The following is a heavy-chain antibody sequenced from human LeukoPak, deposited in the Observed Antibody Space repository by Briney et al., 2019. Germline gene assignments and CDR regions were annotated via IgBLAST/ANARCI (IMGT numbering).Heavy chain of an antibody. V-gene: IGHV3-9*01. CDR2: ISWNSGSI. CDR3: AKGAYYDNTRRYFDL. Sequence: ISWNSGSIGYADSVKGRFTISRDNAKNSLYLQMNSLRAEDTALYYCAKGAYYDNTRRYFDLWGRGTLVTVSS. D-gene: IGHD3-22*01. J-gene: IGHJ2*01.